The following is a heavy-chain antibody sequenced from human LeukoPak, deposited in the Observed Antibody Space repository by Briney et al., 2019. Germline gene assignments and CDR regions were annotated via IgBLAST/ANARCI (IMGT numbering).Heavy chain of an antibody. CDR2: MNPNSGNT. CDR1: GYTFTSYD. Sequence: ASVKVSCKASGYTFTSYDINWVRQATGQGLEWMGWMNPNSGNTGYAQKFQGRVTMTRDTSISTAYMELSRLRSDDTAVYYCARVGGKVYYDILTGYYTYDSWGQGTLVTVSS. J-gene: IGHJ4*02. CDR3: ARVGGKVYYDILTGYYTYDS. D-gene: IGHD3-9*01. V-gene: IGHV1-8*02.